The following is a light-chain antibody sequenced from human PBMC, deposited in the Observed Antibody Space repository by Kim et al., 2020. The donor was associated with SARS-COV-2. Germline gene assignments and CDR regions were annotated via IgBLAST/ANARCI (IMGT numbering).Light chain of an antibody. CDR1: SSNIGSNI. CDR3: ASWDDRLNGMV. J-gene: IGLJ3*02. V-gene: IGLV1-44*01. Sequence: GQWVPISCSGISSNIGSNIVNCFQQLPGTAPQLLIYTNTERPSGVPDRFSGSTSGTSASLAISGLQSEDEADYYCASWDDRLNGMVFGGGTQLTVL. CDR2: TNT.